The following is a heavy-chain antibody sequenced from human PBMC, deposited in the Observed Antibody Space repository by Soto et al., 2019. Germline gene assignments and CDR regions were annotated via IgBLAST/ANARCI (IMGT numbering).Heavy chain of an antibody. Sequence: NPSETLSLTCTVSGGSISSSSYYWGWIRQPPGKGLEWIGSIYYSGSTYYNPSLKSRVTISVDTSKNQFSLKLSSVTAADTAVYYCARLALKYYANFDYWGQGTLVTVSS. CDR2: IYYSGST. D-gene: IGHD1-26*01. CDR3: ARLALKYYANFDY. CDR1: GGSISSSSYY. V-gene: IGHV4-39*01. J-gene: IGHJ4*02.